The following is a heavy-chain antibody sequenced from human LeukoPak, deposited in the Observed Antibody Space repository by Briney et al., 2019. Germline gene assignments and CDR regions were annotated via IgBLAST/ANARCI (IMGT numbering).Heavy chain of an antibody. Sequence: SQTLSLTCTVSGGSISSGGYYWSWIRQHPGKGLEWIGYIYYSGSTYYNPSLKSRVTISVDTSKNQFSLKLSSVTAADTAVYSCARDSRFGELSYYYMDVGAKGPRSPSP. CDR1: GGSISSGGYY. V-gene: IGHV4-31*03. D-gene: IGHD3-10*01. CDR2: IYYSGST. CDR3: ARDSRFGELSYYYMDV. J-gene: IGHJ6*03.